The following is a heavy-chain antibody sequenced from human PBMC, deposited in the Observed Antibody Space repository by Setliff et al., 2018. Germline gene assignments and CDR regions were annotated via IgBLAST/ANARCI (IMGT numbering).Heavy chain of an antibody. CDR1: GYTFTSYD. CDR2: MNPNSGNT. V-gene: IGHV1-8*03. CDR3: ARDLYNSGSDY. D-gene: IGHD6-25*01. Sequence: GASVKVSCKASGYTFTSYDINWVRQATGQGLEWMGWMNPNSGNTGYAQKFQGRVTITADESTSTAYMELSSLRSEDTAVYYCARDLYNSGSDYWGQGTLVTVSS. J-gene: IGHJ4*02.